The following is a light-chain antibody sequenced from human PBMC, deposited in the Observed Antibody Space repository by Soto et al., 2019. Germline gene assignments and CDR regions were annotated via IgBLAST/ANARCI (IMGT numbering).Light chain of an antibody. J-gene: IGLJ1*01. V-gene: IGLV1-44*01. CDR3: AAWDDSLNGPNYV. Sequence: QAVVTQPPSASGTPGQRVTISCSGSSSNIGSNTVNWYQQLPGTAPKLLIYSNNQRPSGVPDRFSGSKSGTSASLAISGLQSGDEADYYCAAWDDSLNGPNYVFGTGTKLTVL. CDR2: SNN. CDR1: SSNIGSNT.